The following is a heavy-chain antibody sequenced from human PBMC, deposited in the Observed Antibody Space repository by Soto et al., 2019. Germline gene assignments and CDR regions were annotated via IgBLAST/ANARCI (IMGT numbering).Heavy chain of an antibody. V-gene: IGHV3-23*01. CDR1: GFTFSSYA. CDR2: ISGSGGST. J-gene: IGHJ4*02. D-gene: IGHD2-2*01. CDR3: AKDGCSSTSCYFRFDY. Sequence: EVQLLESGGGLVQPGGSLRLSCAASGFTFSSYAMSWVRQAPGKGLEWVSAISGSGGSTYYADSVKGRFTISRDNSKNTLYLQMNSLRAEDSAVYYCAKDGCSSTSCYFRFDYWGQGTLVTVSS.